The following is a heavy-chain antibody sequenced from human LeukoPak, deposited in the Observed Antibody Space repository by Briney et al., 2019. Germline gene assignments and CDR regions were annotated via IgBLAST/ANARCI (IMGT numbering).Heavy chain of an antibody. V-gene: IGHV4-59*01. Sequence: SETLSLTCTVSGGSISSYYWSWIRQPPGKGLEWIGYIYCSGSTNYNPSLKSRVTISVDTSKNQFSLKLSSVTAADTAVYYCARGIDRSYSWFDPWGQGTLVTVSS. CDR3: ARGIDRSYSWFDP. J-gene: IGHJ5*02. D-gene: IGHD1-26*01. CDR1: GGSISSYY. CDR2: IYCSGST.